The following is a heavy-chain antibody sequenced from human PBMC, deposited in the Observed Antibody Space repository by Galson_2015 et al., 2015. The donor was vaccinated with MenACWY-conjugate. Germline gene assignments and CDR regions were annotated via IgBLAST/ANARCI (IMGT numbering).Heavy chain of an antibody. CDR1: GGSISNANYY. CDR3: ARRSYYSGSYTGWFDS. J-gene: IGHJ5*01. V-gene: IGHV4-39*01. CDR2: INYNGST. Sequence: ETLSLTCTVSGGSISNANYYWGWIRQPPGKGLEWIGSINYNGSTYYNPSLKSRVTMSLDTSKNQLSLNLGSVTAADAAVYYCARRSYYSGSYTGWFDSWGQGTLVTVSS. D-gene: IGHD1-26*01.